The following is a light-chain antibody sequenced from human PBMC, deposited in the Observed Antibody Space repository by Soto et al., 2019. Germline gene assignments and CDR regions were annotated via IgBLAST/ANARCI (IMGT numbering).Light chain of an antibody. CDR2: DVT. Sequence: QSALTQPASVSGSPGQSITMSCTGTNNDVGGYEYVSWYQQHPGRAPKLMIYDVTNRHSGVSGRFSGSKFGNTASLTISGLQAEDEADYYCSSYTSSSLYVFGTGTKVTVL. CDR1: NNDVGGYEY. V-gene: IGLV2-14*01. J-gene: IGLJ1*01. CDR3: SSYTSSSLYV.